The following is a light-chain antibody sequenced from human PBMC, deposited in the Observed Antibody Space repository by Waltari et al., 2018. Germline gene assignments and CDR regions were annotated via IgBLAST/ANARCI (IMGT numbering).Light chain of an antibody. Sequence: DLQMTQSPSSLSASVGDSVTLTCRASQSISSYLNWYQQKPGKAPKLLIYAASSLQSGVPSRFSGSGSGTDFTLTISSLQPEDFATYYCQQSYSTPRTFGQGTKVEIK. CDR3: QQSYSTPRT. V-gene: IGKV1-39*01. CDR1: QSISSY. CDR2: AAS. J-gene: IGKJ1*01.